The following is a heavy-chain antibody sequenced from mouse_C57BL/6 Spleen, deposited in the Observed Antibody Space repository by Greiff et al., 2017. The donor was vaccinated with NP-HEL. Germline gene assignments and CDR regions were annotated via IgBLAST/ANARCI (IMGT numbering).Heavy chain of an antibody. CDR2: FHPYNDDT. CDR3: ARGPIYYYGSSYGDYAMDY. V-gene: IGHV1-47*01. J-gene: IGHJ4*01. D-gene: IGHD1-1*01. CDR1: GYTFTTYP. Sequence: QVQLQQSGAELVKPGASVKMSCKASGYTFTTYPIEWMKQNHGKSLEWIGNFHPYNDDTKYNEKFKGKATLTVEKSSSTVYLELSRLTSDDSAVYYCARGPIYYYGSSYGDYAMDYWGQGTSVTVSS.